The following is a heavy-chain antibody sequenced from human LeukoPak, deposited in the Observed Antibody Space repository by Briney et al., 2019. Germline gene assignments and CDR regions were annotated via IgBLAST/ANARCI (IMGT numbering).Heavy chain of an antibody. Sequence: PGGSLRLSCAASGFTFSSYAMNWVRQAPGKGLEWVSAISGSGGSTHYADSVKGRFTISRDNSKNTLYLQMNSLRAEDTAVYYCAKDPNYDFWSGYPTYYFDYWGQGTLVTVSS. CDR2: ISGSGGST. CDR1: GFTFSSYA. D-gene: IGHD3-3*01. V-gene: IGHV3-23*01. CDR3: AKDPNYDFWSGYPTYYFDY. J-gene: IGHJ4*02.